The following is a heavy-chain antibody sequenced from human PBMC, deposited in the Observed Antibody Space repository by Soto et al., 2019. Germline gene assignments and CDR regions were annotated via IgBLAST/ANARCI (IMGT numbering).Heavy chain of an antibody. V-gene: IGHV4-38-2*02. CDR1: GYSISSGYY. J-gene: IGHJ4*02. D-gene: IGHD6-6*01. Sequence: PSETLSLTCAVSGYSISSGYYWGWIRQPPGKGLEWIGSIYHSGSTYYNPSLKSRVTISVDTSKNQFSLKLSSVTAADTAVYYCARDQVAAQPFDYWGQGTLVTVSS. CDR3: ARDQVAAQPFDY. CDR2: IYHSGST.